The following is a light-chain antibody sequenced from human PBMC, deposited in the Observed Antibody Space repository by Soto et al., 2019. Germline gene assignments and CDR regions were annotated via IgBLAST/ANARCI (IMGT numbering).Light chain of an antibody. CDR2: EVS. CDR1: SSDVGAYNY. CDR3: TSYAGTYSFFYV. J-gene: IGLJ1*01. Sequence: QSALTQPPSASGSPGQSFTISCTGTSSDVGAYNYVSWYQQLPGKAPKLIIYEVSKRPSGVPDRFSGSKSGNTASLTVSGLQAEDEADYYCTSYAGTYSFFYVFGTGTKVTVL. V-gene: IGLV2-8*01.